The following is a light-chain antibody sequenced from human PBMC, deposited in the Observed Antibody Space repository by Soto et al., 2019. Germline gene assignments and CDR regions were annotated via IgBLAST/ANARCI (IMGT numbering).Light chain of an antibody. CDR3: SSFTSKSSLI. CDR1: MRDVGGYNL. J-gene: IGLJ2*01. Sequence: QSALTQPASVSGSPGQSITISCAGTMRDVGGYNLVSWYQQHSGRAPQLILYEVRNRPSGISFRFSGSKSGNMASLTISGLQAENEADYYCSSFTSKSSLIFGGGTKLTVL. V-gene: IGLV2-14*01. CDR2: EVR.